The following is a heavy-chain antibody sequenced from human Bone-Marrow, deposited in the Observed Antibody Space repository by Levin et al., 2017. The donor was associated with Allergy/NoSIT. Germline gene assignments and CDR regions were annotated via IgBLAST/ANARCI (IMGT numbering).Heavy chain of an antibody. V-gene: IGHV3-66*01. CDR3: ARRYYALGTYYLDV. Sequence: GGSLRLSCAASGFTVSNNYMSWARQAPGKGLEWVSLIYRGGTTYYAHSVKGRFTISRDNSNNTLYLQMNSLRAEDTAVYYCARRYYALGTYYLDVWGKGATVTVAS. CDR1: GFTVSNNY. J-gene: IGHJ6*03. CDR2: IYRGGTT. D-gene: IGHD3-16*01.